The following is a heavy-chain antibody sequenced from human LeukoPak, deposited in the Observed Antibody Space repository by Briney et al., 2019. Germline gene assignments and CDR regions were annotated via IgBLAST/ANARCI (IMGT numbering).Heavy chain of an antibody. CDR3: ARADSSGYSSLEDY. V-gene: IGHV3-74*01. CDR2: INSDGSTT. J-gene: IGHJ4*02. D-gene: IGHD3-22*01. CDR1: GFTLNGYW. Sequence: GGCLRLACAAPGFTLNGYWMHWVRQAPGKGRVWVSRINSDGSTTSYADSVKGRFTISRDNSKNTLYLQMHSLRAEDTAVYYCARADSSGYSSLEDYWGQGTLVTVSS.